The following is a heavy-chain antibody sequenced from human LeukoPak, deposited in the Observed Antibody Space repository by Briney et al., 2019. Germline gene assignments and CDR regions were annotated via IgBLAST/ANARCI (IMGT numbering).Heavy chain of an antibody. J-gene: IGHJ6*02. D-gene: IGHD3-22*01. CDR3: ARDLYYYDSSGYYYEDYYYYGMDA. V-gene: IGHV1-18*01. CDR1: GYTFTIYG. CDR2: ISAYKGNT. Sequence: AAVKVSCKASGYTFTIYGISWVRQAPGQGGGRMGWISAYKGNTNYAQKLQGRVTMTTDTSTSTAYMELRSLRSDDTAVYYCARDLYYYDSSGYYYEDYYYYGMDAWGQGTTVTVSS.